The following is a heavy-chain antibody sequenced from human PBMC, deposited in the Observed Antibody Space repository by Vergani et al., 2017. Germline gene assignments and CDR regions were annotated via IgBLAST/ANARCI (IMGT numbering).Heavy chain of an antibody. J-gene: IGHJ3*02. CDR1: GDSLTSDFFY. Sequence: QVQLQESGPGPVKPSQTLSLTCSVSGDSLTSDFFYWTWIRQPAGTRLEWIGRVHSSGSTHYNPSLEGRVSVSMDTAKNEFFLDLQSVTAADTAVYFCAGGCASNRCPTRGTFEIWGRGTLVTVSS. CDR3: AGGCASNRCPTRGTFEI. CDR2: VHSSGST. D-gene: IGHD2/OR15-2a*01. V-gene: IGHV4-61*02.